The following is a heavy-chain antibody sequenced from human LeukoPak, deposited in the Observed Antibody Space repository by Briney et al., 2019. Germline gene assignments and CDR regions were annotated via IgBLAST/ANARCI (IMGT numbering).Heavy chain of an antibody. D-gene: IGHD3-16*01. CDR2: IRSKPHAGTA. V-gene: IGHV3-49*03. CDR1: GFTFGDYA. CDR3: SRVRYGIRGRFDTFDI. Sequence: GGSLRLSCTGSGFTFGDYALSWFRQAPGKGLDWVGFIRSKPHAGTAEYAASVRGRFTISRDDSKSVAYLQMNSLKIEDTAMYYCSRVRYGIRGRFDTFDIWGQGTMVTVSP. J-gene: IGHJ3*02.